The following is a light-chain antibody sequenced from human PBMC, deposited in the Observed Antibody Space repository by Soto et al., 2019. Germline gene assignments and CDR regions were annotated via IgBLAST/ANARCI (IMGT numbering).Light chain of an antibody. CDR2: DAS. CDR3: QQRSNWPLEIT. Sequence: EIVLTQSPATLSLSPGERATLSCRASQSVSSYLAWYQQKPGQAPRLLIYDASNRATGIPARFSGNGSGTDFTLTISSPEPEDFAVYYCQQRSNWPLEITFGQGTRLEIK. V-gene: IGKV3-11*01. J-gene: IGKJ5*01. CDR1: QSVSSY.